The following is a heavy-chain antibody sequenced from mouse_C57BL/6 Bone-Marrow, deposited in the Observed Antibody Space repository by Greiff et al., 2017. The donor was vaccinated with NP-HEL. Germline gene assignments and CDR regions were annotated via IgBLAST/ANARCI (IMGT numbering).Heavy chain of an antibody. CDR1: GYTFTEYT. J-gene: IGHJ4*01. CDR3: ARHDEKLGRRGNAMDY. D-gene: IGHD4-1*01. Sequence: QVQLKQSGAELVKPGASVKLSCKASGYTFTEYTIHWVKQRSGQGLEWIGWFYPGSGSIKYNEKFKDKATLTADKSSSTVYMELSRLTSEDSAVYFCARHDEKLGRRGNAMDYWGQGTSVTVSS. CDR2: FYPGSGSI. V-gene: IGHV1-62-2*01.